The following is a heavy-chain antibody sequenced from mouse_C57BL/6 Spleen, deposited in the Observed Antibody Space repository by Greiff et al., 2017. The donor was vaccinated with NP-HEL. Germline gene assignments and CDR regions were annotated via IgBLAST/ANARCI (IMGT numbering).Heavy chain of an antibody. J-gene: IGHJ1*03. CDR1: GYTFTDYN. Sequence: VQLKQSGPELVKPGASVKMSCKASGYTFTDYNMHWVKQSHGKSLEWIGYINPNNGGTSYNQKFKGKATLTVNKSSSTAYMELRSLTSEDSAVYYCNYGSRDWYFDVWGTGTTVTVSS. CDR3: NYGSRDWYFDV. CDR2: INPNNGGT. V-gene: IGHV1-22*01. D-gene: IGHD1-1*01.